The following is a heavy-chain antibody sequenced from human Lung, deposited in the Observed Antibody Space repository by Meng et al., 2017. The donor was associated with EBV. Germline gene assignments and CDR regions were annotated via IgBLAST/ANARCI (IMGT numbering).Heavy chain of an antibody. Sequence: EVQLLESGGGLVQPGGALRVSCAASGFTFSSYAMSWVRQAPGKGLEWVSAISGSGGTTYYADSVKGRFTISRDNSKNTLHLQMKSLRAEDTAVYYCAKDEPTYYDILTGYYREGWFDPWGQGTLVTVSS. J-gene: IGHJ5*02. D-gene: IGHD3-9*01. CDR1: GFTFSSYA. V-gene: IGHV3-23*01. CDR3: AKDEPTYYDILTGYYREGWFDP. CDR2: ISGSGGTT.